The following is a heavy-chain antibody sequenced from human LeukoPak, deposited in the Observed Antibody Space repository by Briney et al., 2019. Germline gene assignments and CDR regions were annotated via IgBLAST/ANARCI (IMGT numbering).Heavy chain of an antibody. CDR2: FDPEDGET. Sequence: ASVKVSCKVSGYTLTDLSMNWVRQAPGQGLEWMGGFDPEDGETIYAQKFQGRVTMTEDTSTDTAYMELSSLGSEDTAVYYCATSTTVVTVNYYCLDVWGQGTTVTVSS. V-gene: IGHV1-24*01. CDR1: GYTLTDLS. CDR3: ATSTTVVTVNYYCLDV. J-gene: IGHJ6*02. D-gene: IGHD5-18*01.